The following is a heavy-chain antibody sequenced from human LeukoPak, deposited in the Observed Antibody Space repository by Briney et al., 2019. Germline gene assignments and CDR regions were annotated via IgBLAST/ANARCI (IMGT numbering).Heavy chain of an antibody. Sequence: PGRSLRLSCAASGFTFSSYAMHWVRQAPGKGLEWVAVISYDGSNKYYADSVKGRFTISRDNSKNTLYLQMDSLRAEDTAVYYCAREKSCFDYWGQGTLVTVSS. CDR3: AREKSCFDY. V-gene: IGHV3-30-3*01. J-gene: IGHJ4*02. CDR2: ISYDGSNK. CDR1: GFTFSSYA.